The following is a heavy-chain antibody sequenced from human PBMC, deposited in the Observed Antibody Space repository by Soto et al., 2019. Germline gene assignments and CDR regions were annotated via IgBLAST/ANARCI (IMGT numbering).Heavy chain of an antibody. V-gene: IGHV3-23*01. CDR1: GFTFSMSA. D-gene: IGHD6-13*01. CDR3: ATVHGTSRSFDY. J-gene: IGHJ4*02. CDR2: TGLNGRTT. Sequence: EVQILESGGGLVQPGGSLRLSCAASGFTFSMSAMSWVRQAPGKGLEWVSTTGLNGRTTYYADSVKGRFTVSRDNSKNTPDLQMTSLRAEDTAVYYCATVHGTSRSFDYWGQGTLVTVSS.